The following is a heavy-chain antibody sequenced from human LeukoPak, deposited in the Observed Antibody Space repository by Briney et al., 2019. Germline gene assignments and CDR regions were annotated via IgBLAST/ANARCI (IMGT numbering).Heavy chain of an antibody. CDR3: AKDSWDLIGYYFDS. D-gene: IGHD3-16*02. CDR2: ISGSGGST. Sequence: GGSLNLSCAASGFTFSSFALGWVGRAPGKGLEWVSAISGSGGSTYYADSVKGRFTISRDNSKNTLYLQMNSLRAEDTAVYYCAKDSWDLIGYYFDSWGQGTLVTVSS. J-gene: IGHJ4*02. V-gene: IGHV3-23*01. CDR1: GFTFSSFA.